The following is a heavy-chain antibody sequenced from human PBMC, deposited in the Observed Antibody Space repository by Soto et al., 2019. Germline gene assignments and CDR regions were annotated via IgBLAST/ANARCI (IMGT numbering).Heavy chain of an antibody. V-gene: IGHV1-69*01. CDR3: ASRVAGIPKDAFDI. CDR2: IIPIFGTA. CDR1: GGTFSSYA. D-gene: IGHD6-19*01. J-gene: IGHJ3*02. Sequence: QVQLVQSGAEVKKPGSSVKVSCKASGGTFSSYAISWVRQAPGQGLEWMGGIIPIFGTANYAQKFQGRVTITADESTSTAYMELSSLRTEDTAVYYCASRVAGIPKDAFDIWGQGTMVTVSS.